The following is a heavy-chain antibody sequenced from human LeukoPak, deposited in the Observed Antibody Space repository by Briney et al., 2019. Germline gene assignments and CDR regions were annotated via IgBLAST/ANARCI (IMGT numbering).Heavy chain of an antibody. J-gene: IGHJ5*02. CDR2: INHSGST. CDR3: ARGGPGYCSSISCSPRWFDP. Sequence: SETLSLTCAVYGGSFSGYYWSWIRQPPGKGLEWIGEINHSGSTNYNPSLKSRVTILVDTSKNQFSLKLSSVTAADTAVYYCARGGPGYCSSISCSPRWFDPWGQGTLDTVSS. V-gene: IGHV4-34*01. D-gene: IGHD2-2*03. CDR1: GGSFSGYY.